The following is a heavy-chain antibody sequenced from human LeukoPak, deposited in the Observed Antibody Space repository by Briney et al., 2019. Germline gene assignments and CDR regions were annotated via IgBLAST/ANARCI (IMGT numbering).Heavy chain of an antibody. CDR3: ARETTVSREWYFDL. V-gene: IGHV3-74*01. CDR1: GLNIRNYW. J-gene: IGHJ2*01. CDR2: MNDDGSGI. D-gene: IGHD4-17*01. Sequence: GGSLRLSCALSGLNIRNYWMHWVRQAPGKGLVWVSRMNDDGSGISYADSVKGRFTISRDHAKNTLYLQMNSLRAEDAAVYYCARETTVSREWYFDLWGRGTLVTVAS.